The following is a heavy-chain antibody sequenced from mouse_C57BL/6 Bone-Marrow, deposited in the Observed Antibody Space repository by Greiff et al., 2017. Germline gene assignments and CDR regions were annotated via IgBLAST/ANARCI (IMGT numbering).Heavy chain of an antibody. CDR3: AREQLRLRDAMDY. CDR2: IDPSDSYT. Sequence: QVHVKQPGAELVMPGASVKLSCKASGYTFTSYWMHWVKQRPGQGLEWIGEIDPSDSYTNYNQKFKGKSTLTVDKSSSTAYMQLSSLTSEDSAVYYCAREQLRLRDAMDYWGQGTSVTVSS. D-gene: IGHD3-2*02. J-gene: IGHJ4*01. CDR1: GYTFTSYW. V-gene: IGHV1-69*01.